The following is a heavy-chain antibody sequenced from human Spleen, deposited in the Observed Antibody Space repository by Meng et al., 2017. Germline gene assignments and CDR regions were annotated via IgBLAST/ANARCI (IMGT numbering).Heavy chain of an antibody. Sequence: QVQLQESGPGLVKPSETLSLTCTVSGISISSYYWSWIRQPPGKGLEWIGYIYYSGSTNYNPSLKSRVTISVDTSKNQFSLKLSSVTAADTAVYYCARQRYRGVIGYWGQGALVTVSS. J-gene: IGHJ4*02. V-gene: IGHV4-59*08. CDR3: ARQRYRGVIGY. CDR2: IYYSGST. D-gene: IGHD3-10*01. CDR1: GISISSYY.